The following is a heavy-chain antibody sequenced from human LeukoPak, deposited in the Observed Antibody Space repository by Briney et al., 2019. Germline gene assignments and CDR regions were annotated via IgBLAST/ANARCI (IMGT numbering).Heavy chain of an antibody. CDR2: INWNGGST. CDR1: GFTFDDYG. Sequence: GGSLRLSCAASGFTFDDYGMSWVRQAPGKGLEWVSGINWNGGSTGYADSVKGRFTISRDNAKNSLYLQMNSLRAEDTALYYCAREMRVYDNLTGYYTVAFDIWGQGTMVTVSS. V-gene: IGHV3-20*04. CDR3: AREMRVYDNLTGYYTVAFDI. J-gene: IGHJ3*02. D-gene: IGHD3-9*01.